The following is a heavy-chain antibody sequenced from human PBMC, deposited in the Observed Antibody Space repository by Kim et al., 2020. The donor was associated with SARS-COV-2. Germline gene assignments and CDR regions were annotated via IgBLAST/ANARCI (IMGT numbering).Heavy chain of an antibody. D-gene: IGHD1-26*01. V-gene: IGHV1-69*01. J-gene: IGHJ4*02. CDR3: ASPSGSDIRRYDY. Sequence: YAQKCQGRVTITADESTSKAYMELSSLRSEDTAVYYCASPSGSDIRRYDYWGQGTLVTVSS.